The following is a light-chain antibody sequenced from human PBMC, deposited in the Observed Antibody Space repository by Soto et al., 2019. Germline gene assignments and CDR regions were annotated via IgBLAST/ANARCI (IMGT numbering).Light chain of an antibody. CDR3: QQRTNWSWT. J-gene: IGKJ1*01. CDR2: DVS. Sequence: EIVMTQSPATLSVSPGERATLSCRASQSLDSSLAWFQQKPGQAPRLLIYDVSYRASGIPARFSGSGSGTDFTLTISSLEPEDFAVYYCQQRTNWSWTFGQGTKVDIK. V-gene: IGKV3-11*01. CDR1: QSLDSS.